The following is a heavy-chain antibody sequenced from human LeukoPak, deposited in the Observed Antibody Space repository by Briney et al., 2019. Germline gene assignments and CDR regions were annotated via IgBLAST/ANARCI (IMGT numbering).Heavy chain of an antibody. J-gene: IGHJ5*02. D-gene: IGHD6-6*01. CDR1: GGSISSSSFL. V-gene: IGHV4-39*01. Sequence: KSSETLYLTCTVSGGSISSSSFLWGWIRQPPGEGLEWVANIFYSGTTYYNPSLQSRLTISVDTSKNQFSLKLNSVTAADTAVYYCARYSTSSGWLDPWGQGTLVTVSS. CDR3: ARYSTSSGWLDP. CDR2: IFYSGTT.